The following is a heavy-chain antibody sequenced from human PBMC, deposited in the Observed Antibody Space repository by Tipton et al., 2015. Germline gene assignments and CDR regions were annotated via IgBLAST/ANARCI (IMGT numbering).Heavy chain of an antibody. V-gene: IGHV3-48*03. D-gene: IGHD3-9*01. CDR1: GFTFSSYA. J-gene: IGHJ4*02. CDR2: ITLGGSLR. CDR3: ARGWLTRGPYYFDY. Sequence: SLRLSCAASGFTFSSYAMSWVRQAPGKGLEWVSTITLGGSLRYYADSVKGRFTISRDNRKNSLNLQMNSLRAEDTAVYYCARGWLTRGPYYFDYWGQGTLVTVSS.